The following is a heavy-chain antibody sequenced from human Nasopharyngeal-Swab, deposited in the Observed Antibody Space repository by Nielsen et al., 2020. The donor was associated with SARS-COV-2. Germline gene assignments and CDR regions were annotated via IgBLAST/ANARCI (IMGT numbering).Heavy chain of an antibody. CDR1: GFTFSSYA. V-gene: IGHV3-23*01. CDR3: AKDTYYDSSGYFLFGYAFDI. J-gene: IGHJ3*02. D-gene: IGHD3-22*01. Sequence: GESLKISCAASGFTFSSYAMSWVRQAPGKGLEWVSAISGSGGSTYYADSVKGRFTISRDNSKNTLYLQMNSLRAEDTAVYYCAKDTYYDSSGYFLFGYAFDIWGQGTRVTVSS. CDR2: ISGSGGST.